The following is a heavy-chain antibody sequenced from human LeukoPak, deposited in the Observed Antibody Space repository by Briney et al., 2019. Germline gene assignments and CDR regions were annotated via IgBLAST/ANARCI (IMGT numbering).Heavy chain of an antibody. Sequence: PSETLSLTCAVYGGSISNYYWSWIRQPPGKGLEWIGEINHSGSTNHNPSLKSRVTISIDTSKNQFSLKLSSVTAADTAVYYCARLDGSGSYYQAGCYLYYWGRGTLVTVSS. CDR2: INHSGST. J-gene: IGHJ4*02. CDR1: GGSISNYY. CDR3: ARLDGSGSYYQAGCYLYY. D-gene: IGHD3-10*01. V-gene: IGHV4-34*01.